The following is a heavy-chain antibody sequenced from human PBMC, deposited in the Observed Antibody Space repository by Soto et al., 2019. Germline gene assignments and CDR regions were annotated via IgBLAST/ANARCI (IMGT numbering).Heavy chain of an antibody. CDR3: ARDKDWAFDY. CDR2: IFASSTTI. V-gene: IGHV3-48*04. J-gene: IGHJ4*02. Sequence: EVQLVESGGGLVQPGGSLRLSCVASGFTFSSYSMVWVRQAPGKGLEWIAYIFASSTTIHYAGSVKGRFTVSRDNTQNSLFLLMNSLRAEDTAIYYCARDKDWAFDYWGQGTQVIVSS. CDR1: GFTFSSYS. D-gene: IGHD3-9*01.